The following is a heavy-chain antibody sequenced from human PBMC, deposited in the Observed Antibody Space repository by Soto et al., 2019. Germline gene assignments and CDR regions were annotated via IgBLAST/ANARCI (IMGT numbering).Heavy chain of an antibody. CDR3: ARDRGYSYGYDPYYYYGMDV. V-gene: IGHV4-59*01. J-gene: IGHJ6*02. Sequence: SETLSLTCTVSGGSISSYYWSWIRQPPGKGLEWIGYIYYSGSTNYNPSLKSRVTISVDTSKNQFSLKLSSVTAADTAVYYCARDRGYSYGYDPYYYYGMDVWGQGTTVTSP. D-gene: IGHD5-18*01. CDR1: GGSISSYY. CDR2: IYYSGST.